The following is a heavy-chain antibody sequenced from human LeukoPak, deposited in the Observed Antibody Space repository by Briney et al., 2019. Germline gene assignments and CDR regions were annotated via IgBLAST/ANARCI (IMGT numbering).Heavy chain of an antibody. CDR1: GFTFNSYA. CDR2: ISGSGGST. Sequence: PGGSLRLSCAASGFTFNSYAMSWVRQAPGKGLEWVSAISGSGGSTYYADSVKGRFTISRDNSKNTLYLQMNSLRAEDTAVYYCAQGLSSSGGYFDLWGRGTLVTVSS. J-gene: IGHJ2*01. D-gene: IGHD6-6*01. V-gene: IGHV3-23*01. CDR3: AQGLSSSGGYFDL.